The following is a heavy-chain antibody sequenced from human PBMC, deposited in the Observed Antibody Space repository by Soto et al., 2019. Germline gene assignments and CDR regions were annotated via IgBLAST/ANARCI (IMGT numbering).Heavy chain of an antibody. CDR3: ARGSVRFYYMDV. Sequence: QVQLQESGPGLVKPSGTLSLTCAVSSGSISSSNWWRWVRQAPGKGLELSGDIYHSGSTNYNPSLKSRLTISVDKSNYHFSLKLSSMTAADPAVYYCARGSVRFYYMDVWGNGTTVTVSS. CDR1: SGSISSSNW. J-gene: IGHJ6*03. D-gene: IGHD3-3*01. V-gene: IGHV4-4*02. CDR2: IYHSGST.